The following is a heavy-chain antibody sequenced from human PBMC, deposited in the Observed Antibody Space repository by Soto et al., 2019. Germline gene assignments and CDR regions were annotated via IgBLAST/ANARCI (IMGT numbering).Heavy chain of an antibody. Sequence: QVQLVESGGGVVQPGRSLRLSCAASGFTFSSYGMHWVRQAPGKGLDWVAVISYDGSNKYYADSVKGRFTISRDNSKNTLYLQMNSLRAEDTAVYYCAKDDSSSSFDYWGQGTLVTVSS. CDR2: ISYDGSNK. V-gene: IGHV3-30*18. D-gene: IGHD6-6*01. CDR1: GFTFSSYG. CDR3: AKDDSSSSFDY. J-gene: IGHJ4*02.